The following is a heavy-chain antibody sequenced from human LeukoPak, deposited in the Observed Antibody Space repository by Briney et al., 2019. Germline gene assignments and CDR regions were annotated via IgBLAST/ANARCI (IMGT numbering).Heavy chain of an antibody. Sequence: GASVKVSCKTSGYTFTDYYLQWVRQAPGQGLEWMGWINPNSGGTKYAQRFQGGVTMTRDTSISTAYMELSRLRSDDTAVYFCARVNDTALVIINYWGHGTLVTVSS. D-gene: IGHD5-18*01. CDR1: GYTFTDYY. CDR3: ARVNDTALVIINY. J-gene: IGHJ4*01. V-gene: IGHV1-2*02. CDR2: INPNSGGT.